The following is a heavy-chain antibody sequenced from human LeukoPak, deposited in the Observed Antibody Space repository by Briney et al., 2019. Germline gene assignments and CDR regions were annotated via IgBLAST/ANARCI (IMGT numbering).Heavy chain of an antibody. V-gene: IGHV5-51*04. CDR3: ARVMAEGTFDY. D-gene: IGHD2-8*01. J-gene: IGHJ4*02. CDR1: GYSFTNYW. Sequence: GESLKISCKGSGYSFTNYWIGWVRQMPGKGLEWMGIIQPGDGDTRYSPSFQGQVTISADKPINTAYLQWNSLKASDTATYYCARVMAEGTFDYWGQGTVVTVSS. CDR2: IQPGDGDT.